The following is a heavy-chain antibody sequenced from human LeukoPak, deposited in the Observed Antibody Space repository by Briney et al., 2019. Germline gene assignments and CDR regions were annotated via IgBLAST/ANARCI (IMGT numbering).Heavy chain of an antibody. D-gene: IGHD2-15*01. CDR3: ARGRGYYYYYSYMDV. Sequence: PSETLSLTCVVYGGSFSGYYWSWIRQPPGKGLEWIGEINHSGSTNYNPSLKSRVTISVDTSKNQFSLKLSSVTAADTAVYYCARGRGYYYYYSYMDVWGKGTTVTVSS. CDR1: GGSFSGYY. V-gene: IGHV4-34*01. J-gene: IGHJ6*03. CDR2: INHSGST.